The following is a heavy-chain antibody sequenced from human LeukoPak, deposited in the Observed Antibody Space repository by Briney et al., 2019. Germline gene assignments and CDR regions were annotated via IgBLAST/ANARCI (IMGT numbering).Heavy chain of an antibody. D-gene: IGHD1-1*01. Sequence: ASVTVSCKASGYTFTAYYMHWVRQAPGQGLEWMGWTNPDSGGTNYAQKFQGRVTMTRDTSINTAYMELSRLSSDDTAVYYCARSSGTYPDFDSWGQGTLVTVSS. CDR2: TNPDSGGT. CDR3: ARSSGTYPDFDS. CDR1: GYTFTAYY. V-gene: IGHV1-2*02. J-gene: IGHJ4*02.